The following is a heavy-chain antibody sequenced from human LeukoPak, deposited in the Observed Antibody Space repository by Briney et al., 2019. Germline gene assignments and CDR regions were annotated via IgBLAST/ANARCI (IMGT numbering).Heavy chain of an antibody. CDR1: GYSFSNYA. V-gene: IGHV7-4-1*02. CDR3: ARDPYGYCSGGSCYFDY. Sequence: ASVKVSCKASGYSFSNYAMNWVRQAPGQGLEWMGWIHPSTGNPAYAQGFTGRFVFSLDTSVSTAYLQISSLKAEDTAVYYCARDPYGYCSGGSCYFDYWGQGTLVTVSS. D-gene: IGHD2-15*01. CDR2: IHPSTGNP. J-gene: IGHJ4*02.